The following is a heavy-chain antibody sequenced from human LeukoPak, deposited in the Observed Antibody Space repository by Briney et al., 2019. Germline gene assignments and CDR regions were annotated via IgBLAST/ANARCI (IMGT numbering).Heavy chain of an antibody. V-gene: IGHV4-39*01. Sequence: PSETLSHTCTVPCGSTSSSINYGGSIRQPPGKGLEWIGSIYYSGSTYYNPSLKSRVTISVDTTKNQFSLKLSSVTAADTAVFYCGRLDGIRAAGIGRFDPWGQGTLVTVSS. J-gene: IGHJ5*02. D-gene: IGHD6-13*01. CDR3: GRLDGIRAAGIGRFDP. CDR1: CGSTSSSINY. CDR2: IYYSGST.